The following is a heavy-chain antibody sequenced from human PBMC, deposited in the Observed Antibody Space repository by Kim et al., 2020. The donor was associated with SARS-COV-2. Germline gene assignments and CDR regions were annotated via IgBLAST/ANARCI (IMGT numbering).Heavy chain of an antibody. Sequence: ASVKVSCKASGYTFTSYDINWVRQATGQGLEWMGWMNPNSGNTGYAQKFQGRVTMTRNTSISTAYMELSSLRSEDTAVYYCAGGFRAAAGPFCYYYYMDVWGKGTTVTVSS. CDR1: GYTFTSYD. J-gene: IGHJ6*03. CDR3: AGGFRAAAGPFCYYYYMDV. D-gene: IGHD6-13*01. CDR2: MNPNSGNT. V-gene: IGHV1-8*01.